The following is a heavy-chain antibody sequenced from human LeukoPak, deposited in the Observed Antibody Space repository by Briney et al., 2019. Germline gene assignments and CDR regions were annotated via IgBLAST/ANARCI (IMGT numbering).Heavy chain of an antibody. CDR3: ARVGYCSSTSCYDYYYYGMDV. J-gene: IGHJ6*02. CDR1: GFTFSSYS. Sequence: GGSLRLSCAASGFTFSSYSMNWVRQAPGKGLGWVSSISSSSSYIYYADSVKGRFTISRDNAKNSLYLQMNSLRAEDTAVYYCARVGYCSSTSCYDYYYYGMDVWGQGTTVTVSS. D-gene: IGHD2-2*01. CDR2: ISSSSSYI. V-gene: IGHV3-21*01.